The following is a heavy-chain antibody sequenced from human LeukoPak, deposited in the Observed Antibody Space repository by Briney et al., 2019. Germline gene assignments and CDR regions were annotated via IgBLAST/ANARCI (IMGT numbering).Heavy chain of an antibody. D-gene: IGHD1-26*01. CDR3: ATESGTYSGTCFDY. CDR2: ISSSSNTI. V-gene: IGHV3-48*01. CDR1: GFTFSSYN. J-gene: IGHJ4*02. Sequence: GGSPRLSCAASGFTFSSYNMNWVRQAPGKGLEWVSYISSSSNTIYYADSVKGRFTISRDNAKNSLFLQMNSLRAEDTAVYYCATESGTYSGTCFDYWGQGTLVTVSS.